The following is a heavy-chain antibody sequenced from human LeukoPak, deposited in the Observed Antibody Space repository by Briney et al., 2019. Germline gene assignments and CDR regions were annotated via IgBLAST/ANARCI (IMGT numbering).Heavy chain of an antibody. CDR3: ARDAGGSGSYYNWFDP. CDR2: IYTSGST. CDR1: GGSISSGNFY. V-gene: IGHV4-61*02. D-gene: IGHD3-10*01. J-gene: IGHJ5*02. Sequence: SETLSLTCTVSGGSISSGNFYWNWIRQPAGKGLEWIGRIYTSGSTKYNPSLKSRVTISADTSKNQFSLKLSSVTAADTAMYYCARDAGGSGSYYNWFDPWGQGTLVTVSS.